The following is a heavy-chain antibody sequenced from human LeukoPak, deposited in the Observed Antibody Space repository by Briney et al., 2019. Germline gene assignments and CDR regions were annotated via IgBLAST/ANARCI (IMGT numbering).Heavy chain of an antibody. CDR3: AKGGASSYDSPFDF. D-gene: IGHD5-12*01. Sequence: GGSLRLSCAASGFTFSSYGMSWVRQAPGKGLEWVSGISGSADKIYYVDSVRGRFTISRDNSKNTLHLQMNSLRVEDTAVYSCAKGGASSYDSPFDFWGQGSLVSVSS. CDR2: ISGSADKI. CDR1: GFTFSSYG. J-gene: IGHJ4*02. V-gene: IGHV3-23*01.